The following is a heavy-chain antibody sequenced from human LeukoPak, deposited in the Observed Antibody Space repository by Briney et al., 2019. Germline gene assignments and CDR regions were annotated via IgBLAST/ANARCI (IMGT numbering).Heavy chain of an antibody. Sequence: SVKVSCKASGGTFSSYAISWVRQAPGQGPEWMGGIIPIFGTANYAQKFQGRVTITADESTSTAYMELSSLRSEDTAVYFCARNKYSSGWLTAPRHYYYGMDVWGQGTTVTVSS. CDR1: GGTFSSYA. V-gene: IGHV1-69*13. D-gene: IGHD6-19*01. CDR2: IIPIFGTA. J-gene: IGHJ6*02. CDR3: ARNKYSSGWLTAPRHYYYGMDV.